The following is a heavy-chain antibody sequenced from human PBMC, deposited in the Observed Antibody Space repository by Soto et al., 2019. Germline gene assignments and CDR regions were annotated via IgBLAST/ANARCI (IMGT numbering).Heavy chain of an antibody. CDR3: ARPMVRGVIRVPGYYYYMDV. CDR2: INHSGST. CDR1: GGSFSGYY. D-gene: IGHD3-10*01. V-gene: IGHV4-34*01. Sequence: SETLSLTCAVYGGSFSGYYWSWIRQPPGKGLEWIGEINHSGSTNYNPSLKSRVTISVDTSKNQFSLKLSSVTAADTAVYYCARPMVRGVIRVPGYYYYMDVWGKGTTVTV. J-gene: IGHJ6*03.